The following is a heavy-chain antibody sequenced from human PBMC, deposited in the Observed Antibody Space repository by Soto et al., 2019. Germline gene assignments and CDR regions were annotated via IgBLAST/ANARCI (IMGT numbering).Heavy chain of an antibody. CDR1: GFTFSSYG. D-gene: IGHD3-10*01. J-gene: IGHJ6*02. Sequence: QVQLVESGGGVVQPGRSLRLSCAASGFTFSSYGMHWVRQAPGKGLEWVAVIWYDGSNKYYADSVKGRFTISRDNSKNTLYLQMNSLRAEDTAVYYCARDCYGSASYHAYYYYGMDVWGQGTTVTVSS. CDR2: IWYDGSNK. V-gene: IGHV3-33*01. CDR3: ARDCYGSASYHAYYYYGMDV.